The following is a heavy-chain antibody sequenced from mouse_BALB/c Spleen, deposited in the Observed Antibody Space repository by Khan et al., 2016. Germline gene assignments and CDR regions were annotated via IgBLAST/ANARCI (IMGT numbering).Heavy chain of an antibody. CDR1: GYPITSDYA. D-gene: IGHD1-2*01. Sequence: EVQLQESGPGLVKPSQSLSLTCTVTGYPITSDYAWNWIRQFPGNKLEWMGYIRYSGSTSYNPSLKSRISITRDTEKNQFFLQLKSVTTEDTATYYGARGPTAVYAMDYWGQGTSVTVSS. J-gene: IGHJ4*01. CDR3: ARGPTAVYAMDY. V-gene: IGHV3-2*02. CDR2: IRYSGST.